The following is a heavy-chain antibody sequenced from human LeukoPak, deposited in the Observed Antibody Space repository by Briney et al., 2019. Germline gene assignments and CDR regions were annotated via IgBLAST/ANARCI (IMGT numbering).Heavy chain of an antibody. CDR3: ASPGIAVAGPFDY. V-gene: IGHV1-69*13. CDR1: GGTFSSYA. J-gene: IGHJ4*02. CDR2: IIPIFGTA. D-gene: IGHD6-19*01. Sequence: SVKVSCKASGGTFSSYAISWVRQAPGQGLEWMGGIIPIFGTANYAQKFQGRVTITADESTGTAYMELSSLRSEDTAVYYCASPGIAVAGPFDYWGQGTLVTVSS.